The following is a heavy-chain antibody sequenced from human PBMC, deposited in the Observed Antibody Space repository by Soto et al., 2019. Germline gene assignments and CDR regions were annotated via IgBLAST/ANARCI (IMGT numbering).Heavy chain of an antibody. CDR3: EGGPYSRTSCDFGC. V-gene: IGHV1-46*01. D-gene: IGHD3-22*01. CDR1: GYTFTAYH. J-gene: IGHJ4*02. Sequence: ASVKVSCKASGYTFTAYHMHWVRQAPGQGLEWVGIINPSLGTANYAQKFQGRVAMTWDTSTTTVYMELSSLRSDDTAVYYREGGPYSRTSCDFGCWGQGTLVTVSS. CDR2: INPSLGTA.